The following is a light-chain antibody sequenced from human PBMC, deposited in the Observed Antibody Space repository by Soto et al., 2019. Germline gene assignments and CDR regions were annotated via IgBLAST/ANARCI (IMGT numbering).Light chain of an antibody. V-gene: IGKV3-20*01. CDR3: QQYGSSPWT. CDR1: QTIRSNY. CDR2: GAS. Sequence: ETVLTQSPGTVSLSPGERATLSCRASQTIRSNYLAWYRQTPGQAPRLLIYGASNRATGIADRFSDSGSGTDFTLIISRLEPEDFALYYCQQYGSSPWTFGQGTKVEIK. J-gene: IGKJ1*01.